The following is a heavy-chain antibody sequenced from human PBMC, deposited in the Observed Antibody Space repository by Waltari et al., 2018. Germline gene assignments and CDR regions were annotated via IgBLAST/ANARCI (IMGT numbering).Heavy chain of an antibody. CDR1: GFTFDDYA. Sequence: EVQLVESGGGLVQPGRSLRLSCAASGFTFDDYAMHWVRQAPGKGLEWVSGISWNSGSIGYADSVKGRFTISRDNAKNSLYLQMNSLRAEDTAMYYCAKEPLAYCGGDCYSHYFDYWGQGTLVTVSS. V-gene: IGHV3-9*01. J-gene: IGHJ4*02. D-gene: IGHD2-21*02. CDR2: ISWNSGSI. CDR3: AKEPLAYCGGDCYSHYFDY.